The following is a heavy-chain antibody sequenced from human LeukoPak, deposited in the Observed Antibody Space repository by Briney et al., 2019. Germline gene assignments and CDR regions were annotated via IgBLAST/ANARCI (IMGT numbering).Heavy chain of an antibody. CDR2: IYYSGST. CDR1: CGSISSYY. V-gene: IGHV4-59*01. J-gene: IGHJ4*02. D-gene: IGHD3-16*02. CDR3: ARGSSYRYSPFDY. Sequence: MTSETLSVTCTVSCGSISSYYWSWIRQPPGKRLEWIGYIYYSGSTNYNPSLKSRVTISVDTSKNQFSLKLSSVTAADTAVYYCARGSSYRYSPFDYWGQGTLVTVSS.